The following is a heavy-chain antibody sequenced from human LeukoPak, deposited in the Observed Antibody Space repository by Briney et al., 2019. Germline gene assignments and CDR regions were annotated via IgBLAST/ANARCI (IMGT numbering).Heavy chain of an antibody. J-gene: IGHJ4*02. Sequence: PSETLSLTCAVYGGSLSGYYWSWIRQPPGKGREWIGEINHSGSTNYNPSLKSRVTISVDTSKNQFSLKLSSVTAADTAVYYCARAYSSGWGPVDYWGQGTLVTVSS. CDR2: INHSGST. CDR3: ARAYSSGWGPVDY. CDR1: GGSLSGYY. V-gene: IGHV4-34*01. D-gene: IGHD6-19*01.